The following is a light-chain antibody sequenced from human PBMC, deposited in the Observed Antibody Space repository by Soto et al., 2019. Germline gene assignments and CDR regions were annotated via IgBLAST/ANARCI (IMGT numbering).Light chain of an antibody. V-gene: IGLV1-40*01. CDR1: STNIGRNS. CDR2: GNS. J-gene: IGLJ2*01. Sequence: QSVLTQPPSASGTPGQRVSISCSGSSTNIGRNSISWYQNLPGTAPKLLIYGNSNRPSGVPDRFSGSKSGTSASLAITGLQAEDEADYYCQSYDSSLKGVFGGGTKLTVL. CDR3: QSYDSSLKGV.